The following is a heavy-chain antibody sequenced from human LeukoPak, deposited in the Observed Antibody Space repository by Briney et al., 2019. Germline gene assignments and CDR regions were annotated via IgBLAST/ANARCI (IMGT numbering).Heavy chain of an antibody. Sequence: GESLKISRKGSVYSFTTYWIAWGRQMPGKGLEWMGIIYPGDSDTRYSPSFQGQVTISADKSISTAYLQWSSLKASDPAVYFCARPLTGMAAVAYWGQGTLVTVSS. V-gene: IGHV5-51*01. CDR2: IYPGDSDT. CDR1: VYSFTTYW. D-gene: IGHD6-13*01. J-gene: IGHJ4*02. CDR3: ARPLTGMAAVAY.